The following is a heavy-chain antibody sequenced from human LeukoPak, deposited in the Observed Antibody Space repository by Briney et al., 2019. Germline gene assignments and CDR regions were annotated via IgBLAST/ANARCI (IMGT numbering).Heavy chain of an antibody. V-gene: IGHV3-7*01. D-gene: IGHD6-13*01. Sequence: GGSPRLSCAASGFTFSSYWMSWVRQAPGKGLEWVASIKQDGSEKYYVDSVKGRFTISRDNAKNSLFLQMNSLRAEDTAVYYCARGYSSSWYNRFDYWGQGTLVTVSS. J-gene: IGHJ4*02. CDR1: GFTFSSYW. CDR3: ARGYSSSWYNRFDY. CDR2: IKQDGSEK.